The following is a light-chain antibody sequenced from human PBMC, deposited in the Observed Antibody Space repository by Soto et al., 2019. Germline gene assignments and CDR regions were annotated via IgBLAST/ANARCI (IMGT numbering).Light chain of an antibody. CDR2: DAS. J-gene: IGKJ5*01. CDR3: QQRSDSIT. CDR1: QTVRNNY. V-gene: IGKV3D-20*02. Sequence: DIVLTQSPAILSVSPGERPTLSCGASQTVRNNYLAWYQQKPGQAPRLLIYDASSRATGIPDRFSGRGSGADFTLTISSLEPEDFAVYYCQQRSDSITFGQGTGLEIK.